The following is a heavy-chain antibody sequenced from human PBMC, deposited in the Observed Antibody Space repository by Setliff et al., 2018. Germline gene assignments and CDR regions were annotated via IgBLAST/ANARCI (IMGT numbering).Heavy chain of an antibody. D-gene: IGHD2-15*01. V-gene: IGHV1-18*01. CDR1: GYILTSPG. CDR2: ISGFNGVT. CDR3: ALTTLSLCSGGNCPNALDI. Sequence: ASVKVSCKASGYILTSPGITWVRQAPGQGLEWMGWISGFNGVTNYAQTFQGRITMATDTSTKMAHMELSSLRSDDTAVCFCALTTLSLCSGGNCPNALDILGQGTMVTVSS. J-gene: IGHJ3*02.